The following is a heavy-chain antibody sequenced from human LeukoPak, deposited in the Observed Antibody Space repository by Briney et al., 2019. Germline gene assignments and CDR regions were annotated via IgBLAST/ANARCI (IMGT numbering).Heavy chain of an antibody. J-gene: IGHJ4*02. CDR1: GYTFTDYY. Sequence: SVKVSCKASGYTFTDYYMHWARQAPGQGLEWMGRIIPILGIANYAQKFQGRVTITADKSTSTPYMELSSLRSEDTAVYYCARAANYYDSSGYYYLFDYWGQGTLVTVSS. V-gene: IGHV1-69*02. CDR3: ARAANYYDSSGYYYLFDY. D-gene: IGHD3-22*01. CDR2: IIPILGIA.